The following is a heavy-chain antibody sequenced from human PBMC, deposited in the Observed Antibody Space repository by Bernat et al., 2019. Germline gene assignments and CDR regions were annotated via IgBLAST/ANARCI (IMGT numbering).Heavy chain of an antibody. CDR1: GFTFTCCS. CDR2: ISSSGTYI. CDR3: ARGSGNYGHYYFDS. Sequence: EVQLVESGGGLVKPGGSLTLSCAASGFTFTCCSMNWVRQAPGKGLEWVSSISSSGTYIYYADSVKGRFTISGDNARNSLYLQMNSLRADDTAVYYCARGSGNYGHYYFDSWGQGTLVTVSS. J-gene: IGHJ4*02. V-gene: IGHV3-21*01. D-gene: IGHD3-10*01.